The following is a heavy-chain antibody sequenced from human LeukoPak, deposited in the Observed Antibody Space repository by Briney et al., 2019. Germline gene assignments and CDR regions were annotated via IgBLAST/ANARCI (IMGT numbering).Heavy chain of an antibody. V-gene: IGHV4-59*01. D-gene: IGHD2-15*01. Sequence: TSETLSLTCTVSGASISTSYWYWIRQPPGKGLEWIGYIHYSGDINYNPSLKSRVTISAYTSKNQLSLKLSSVTAADTAVYYCARAGCSGGSCYPDYWGQGTLVTVSS. CDR3: ARAGCSGGSCYPDY. CDR1: GASISTSY. CDR2: IHYSGDI. J-gene: IGHJ4*02.